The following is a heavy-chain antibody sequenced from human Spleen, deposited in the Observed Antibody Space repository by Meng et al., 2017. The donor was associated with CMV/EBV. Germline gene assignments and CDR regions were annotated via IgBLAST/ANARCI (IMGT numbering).Heavy chain of an antibody. CDR2: ISSGGSTI. CDR1: GFSFSDHY. J-gene: IGHJ4*02. Sequence: GESLKISCAASGFSFSDHYMSWIRQAPGKGLEWVSYISSGGSTISYADSVKGRFTISRDNAKNSLFLQMNSLRAEDTAVYYCAREVPTKSHFDYWGQGTLVTVSS. V-gene: IGHV3-11*01. CDR3: AREVPTKSHFDY.